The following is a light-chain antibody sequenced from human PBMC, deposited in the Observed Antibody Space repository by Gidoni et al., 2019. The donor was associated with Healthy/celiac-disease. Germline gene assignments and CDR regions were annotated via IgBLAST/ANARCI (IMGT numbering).Light chain of an antibody. CDR1: SSDVCGYNY. CDR2: EVS. Sequence: QSALTQPASVPGSPGQSITISCTGTSSDVCGYNYVSWYQQHPGKAPKLMIYEVSNRPSGVSNRFSGSKSGNTASLTISGLQAEDEADYYCSSYTSSSTRVVFGGGTKLTVL. V-gene: IGLV2-14*01. CDR3: SSYTSSSTRVV. J-gene: IGLJ2*01.